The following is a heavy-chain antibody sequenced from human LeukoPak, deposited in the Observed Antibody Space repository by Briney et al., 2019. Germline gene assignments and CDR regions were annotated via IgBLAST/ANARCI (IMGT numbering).Heavy chain of an antibody. CDR3: ASLDLADY. Sequence: ASVKVSCKASGYTFTSYGISWVRQAPGQGLEWMGGIISIFGTANYAQKFQGRVTITADESTSTAYMELSSLRSEDTAVYYCASLDLADYWGQGTLVTVSS. CDR1: GYTFTSYG. J-gene: IGHJ4*02. V-gene: IGHV1-69*13. CDR2: IISIFGTA.